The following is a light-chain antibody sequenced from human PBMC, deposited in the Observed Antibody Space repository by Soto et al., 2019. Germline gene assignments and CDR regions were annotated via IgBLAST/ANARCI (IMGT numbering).Light chain of an antibody. J-gene: IGLJ2*01. Sequence: QSVLTQPTSASGTPGQRVTISCSGSSSNIGSNSVNWYQQLPGTAPKPLIYSNNQRPSGVPDRFSGSKSGTSASLAISGLQSEDEADYYCAAWDDSLNGVVFGGGTKLTVL. CDR3: AAWDDSLNGVV. CDR2: SNN. CDR1: SSNIGSNS. V-gene: IGLV1-44*01.